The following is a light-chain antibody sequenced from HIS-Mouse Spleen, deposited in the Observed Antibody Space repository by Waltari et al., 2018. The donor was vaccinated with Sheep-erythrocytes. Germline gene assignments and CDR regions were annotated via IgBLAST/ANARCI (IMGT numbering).Light chain of an antibody. CDR2: QDS. CDR3: QAWDSSTAV. Sequence: SYELTQPPSVSVSPGQTASIPCSGDKLGDKYACWYQQQPGQSPVLVIYQDSKRPSGIPEGFSGSNAGNTATLTISGTQAMDEADYYCQAWDSSTAVFGGGTKLTVL. CDR1: KLGDKY. J-gene: IGLJ2*01. V-gene: IGLV3-1*01.